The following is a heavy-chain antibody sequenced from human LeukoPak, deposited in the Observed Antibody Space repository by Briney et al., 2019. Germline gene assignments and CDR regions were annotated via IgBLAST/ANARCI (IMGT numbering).Heavy chain of an antibody. CDR1: GLTFSRDW. V-gene: IGHV3-7*01. Sequence: PGGSLRLSCEASGLTFSRDWMGWVRQAPGKGLEWVANIRQDGGETYYGDSVKGQFIISRDNAKNSLFLQMNRLRAEDTAVYYCATCSSLNTREFQYWGQGTLVTVSP. D-gene: IGHD2-2*01. CDR3: ATCSSLNTREFQY. J-gene: IGHJ1*01. CDR2: IRQDGGET.